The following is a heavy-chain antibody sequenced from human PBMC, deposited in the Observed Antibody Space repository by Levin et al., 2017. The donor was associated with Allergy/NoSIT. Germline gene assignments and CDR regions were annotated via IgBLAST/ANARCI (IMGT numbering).Heavy chain of an antibody. V-gene: IGHV3-23*01. Sequence: PGGSLRLSCAASGFTFSSYAMSWVRQAPGKGLEWVSVISGSGGSTYYADSVKGRFTISRDNSRNTLYLQMNSLRAEDTAVYYCAKVMRQGLGQYYFDYWGQGTLVTVSS. CDR1: GFTFSSYA. D-gene: IGHD3-16*01. CDR2: ISGSGGST. CDR3: AKVMRQGLGQYYFDY. J-gene: IGHJ4*02.